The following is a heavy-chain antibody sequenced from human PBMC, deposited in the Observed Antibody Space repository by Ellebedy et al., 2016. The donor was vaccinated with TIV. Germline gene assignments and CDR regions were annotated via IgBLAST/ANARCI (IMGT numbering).Heavy chain of an antibody. CDR3: ATDGSYGDYRSPAHAFEF. D-gene: IGHD4-17*01. CDR2: INQDGSEK. CDR1: GFTFRSYW. J-gene: IGHJ3*01. V-gene: IGHV3-7*01. Sequence: GESLKISCAVSGFTFRSYWMSWVRQTPGKGLEWVANINQDGSEKYYVDSVRGRFTISRDNAKNSLYLQMNSLGADDSAVYYCATDGSYGDYRSPAHAFEFWGQGTMVTVSS.